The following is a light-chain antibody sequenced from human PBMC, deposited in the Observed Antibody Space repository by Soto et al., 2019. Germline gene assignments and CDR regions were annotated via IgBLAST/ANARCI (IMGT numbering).Light chain of an antibody. CDR3: VLYMGSGISV. CDR2: NTN. CDR1: SGSVSTNHY. J-gene: IGLJ3*02. V-gene: IGLV8-61*01. Sequence: QTVVTQEPSFSVSPGGTVTLTCGLSSGSVSTNHYPSWYQQTPGQAPRTLIYNTNTRSSGVPDRFSGSILGNKAALTITGAQADDESDYYCVLYMGSGISVFGGGTKLTVL.